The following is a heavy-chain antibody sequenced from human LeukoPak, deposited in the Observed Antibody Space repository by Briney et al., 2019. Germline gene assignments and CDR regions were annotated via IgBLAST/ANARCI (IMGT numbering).Heavy chain of an antibody. V-gene: IGHV1-2*02. CDR2: MNPNSGGT. Sequence: GASVKVSCKASGYTFTSYDINWVRQATGQGLEWMGWMNPNSGGTNYAQKFQGRVTMTRDTSISTAYMELSRLRSDDTAVYYCASHSTMVRDSPSFGVYWGQGTLVTVSS. J-gene: IGHJ4*02. CDR3: ASHSTMVRDSPSFGVY. D-gene: IGHD3-10*01. CDR1: GYTFTSYD.